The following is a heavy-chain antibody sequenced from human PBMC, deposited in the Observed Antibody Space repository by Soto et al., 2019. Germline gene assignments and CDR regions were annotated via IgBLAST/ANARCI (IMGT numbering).Heavy chain of an antibody. CDR1: GFTFSSYG. V-gene: IGHV3-33*08. J-gene: IGHJ6*02. Sequence: GGSLRLSCAASGFTFSSYGMHWVRQAPGKGLEWVAVIWYDGSNKYYADSVKGRFTISRDNSKNTLYLQMNSLRAEDTAVYYCARQQQLARRLYYYYGMDVWGQGTTVTVSS. CDR3: ARQQQLARRLYYYYGMDV. CDR2: IWYDGSNK. D-gene: IGHD6-13*01.